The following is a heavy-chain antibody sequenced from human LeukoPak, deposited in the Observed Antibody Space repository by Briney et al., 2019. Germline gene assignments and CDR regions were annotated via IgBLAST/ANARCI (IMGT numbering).Heavy chain of an antibody. D-gene: IGHD3-3*01. CDR2: ISWNSGSI. Sequence: PGGSLRLSCAASGFTFDDYAMHWVRQAPGKGLEWVSGISWNSGSIGYADSVKGRFTISRDNAKNSLYLQMNSLRAEDTALYYRAKGFWSGYYNNWYFDLWGRGTLVTVSS. CDR3: AKGFWSGYYNNWYFDL. V-gene: IGHV3-9*01. J-gene: IGHJ2*01. CDR1: GFTFDDYA.